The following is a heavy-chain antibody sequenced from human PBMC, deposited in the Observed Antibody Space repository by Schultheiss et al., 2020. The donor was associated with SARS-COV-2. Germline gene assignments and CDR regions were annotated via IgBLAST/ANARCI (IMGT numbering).Heavy chain of an antibody. Sequence: SKTLSLTCAVYGGSFSGYYWSWIRQPAGKGLEWIGRIYTSGSTNYNPSLKSRVTISVDTSKNQFSLKLSSVTAADTAVYYCARVMGATGAFDIWGQGTMVTVSS. CDR3: ARVMGATGAFDI. CDR2: IYTSGST. CDR1: GGSFSGYY. V-gene: IGHV4-59*10. D-gene: IGHD1-26*01. J-gene: IGHJ3*02.